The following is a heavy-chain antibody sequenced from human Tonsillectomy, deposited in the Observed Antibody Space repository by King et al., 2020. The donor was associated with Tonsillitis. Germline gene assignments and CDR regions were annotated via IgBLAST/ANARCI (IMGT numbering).Heavy chain of an antibody. CDR3: ASATCSSTTCYRPEYFQE. D-gene: IGHD2-2*01. V-gene: IGHV4-31*03. CDR2: IYYSGST. Sequence: QLQESGPGLVKPSQTLSLTCIVSGGSISSGGYYWNWIRQHPGKGPEWIGYIYYSGSTYYNPSLKSRITISVDTSKNQFSLNLTSVTAADTAVYYCASATCSSTTCYRPEYFQEWGQGTLATVSS. J-gene: IGHJ1*01. CDR1: GGSISSGGYY.